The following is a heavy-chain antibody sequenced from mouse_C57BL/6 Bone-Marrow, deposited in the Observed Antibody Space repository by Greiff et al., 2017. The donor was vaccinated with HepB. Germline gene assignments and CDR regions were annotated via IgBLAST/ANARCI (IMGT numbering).Heavy chain of an antibody. Sequence: QVQLKQSGAELVRPGTSVKVSCKASGYAFTNYLIEWVKQRPGQGLEWIGVINPGSGGTNYNEKFKGKATLTADKSSSTAYMQLSSLTSEDSAVYFCARRVPLAMDYWGQGTSVTVSS. V-gene: IGHV1-54*01. CDR3: ARRVPLAMDY. CDR1: GYAFTNYL. CDR2: INPGSGGT. J-gene: IGHJ4*01.